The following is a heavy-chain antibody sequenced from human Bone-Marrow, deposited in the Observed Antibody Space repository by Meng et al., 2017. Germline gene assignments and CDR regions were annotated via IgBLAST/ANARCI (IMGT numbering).Heavy chain of an antibody. J-gene: IGHJ4*02. V-gene: IGHV3-74*01. CDR2: INSDGSST. CDR3: ATTTTYALFDY. Sequence: VELVESGGGLVQPGGSLRLSCAASGFTFSSYWMHWVRQAPGKGRVWVSRINSDGSSTSYADSVKGRFTISRDNAKNTLYLQMNSLRAEDTAVYYCATTTTYALFDYWGQGTLVTVSS. D-gene: IGHD4-11*01. CDR1: GFTFSSYW.